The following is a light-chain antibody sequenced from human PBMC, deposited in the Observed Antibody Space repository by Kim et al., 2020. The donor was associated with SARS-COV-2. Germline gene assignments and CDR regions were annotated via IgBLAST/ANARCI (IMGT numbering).Light chain of an antibody. Sequence: DIQMTQSPSSLSASVGDRVTITCRASQSMRSYLSWYQQKPGRAPNLLIYAASTLHNGVPSRFSGSGSGTDFILTISSLHPEDSATYYCQQTHSIPPTFGQGTKVDIK. CDR1: QSMRSY. V-gene: IGKV1-39*01. CDR2: AAS. J-gene: IGKJ1*01. CDR3: QQTHSIPPT.